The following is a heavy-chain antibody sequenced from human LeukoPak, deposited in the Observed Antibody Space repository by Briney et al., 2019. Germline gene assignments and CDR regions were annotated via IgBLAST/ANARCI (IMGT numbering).Heavy chain of an antibody. CDR3: AGQYSSSSDAFDI. Sequence: SETLSLTCTVSGVSISSSSYYWVWIRQPPGKGREGWGSIYYSGSTYYNPSLKSRVTISVDTSKNQFSLKLSSVTAADTAVYYCAGQYSSSSDAFDIWGQGTMVTVSS. CDR1: GVSISSSSYY. CDR2: IYYSGST. D-gene: IGHD6-13*01. J-gene: IGHJ3*02. V-gene: IGHV4-39*01.